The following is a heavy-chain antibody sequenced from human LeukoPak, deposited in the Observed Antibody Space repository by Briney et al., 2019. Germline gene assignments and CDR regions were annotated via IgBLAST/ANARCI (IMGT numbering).Heavy chain of an antibody. CDR2: INPNSGGT. CDR3: ARVRYGYYYDSSGYSNAFDI. V-gene: IGHV1-2*02. J-gene: IGHJ3*02. D-gene: IGHD3-22*01. CDR1: GYTFTGYY. Sequence: ASVKVSCKASGYTFTGYYMHWVRQAPGQGLEWMGWINPNSGGTNYAQKFQGRVTMTRDTSISTAYMELSGLRSDDTAVYYCARVRYGYYYDSSGYSNAFDIWGQGTMVTVSS.